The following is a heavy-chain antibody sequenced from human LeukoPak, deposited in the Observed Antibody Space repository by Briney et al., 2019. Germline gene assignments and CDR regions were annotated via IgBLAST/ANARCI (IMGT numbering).Heavy chain of an antibody. CDR1: GFTVSSNY. D-gene: IGHD3-3*01. J-gene: IGHJ4*02. V-gene: IGHV3-66*01. CDR3: ARGPTYYDFWSGYYDY. Sequence: GGSLRPSCAASGFTVSSNYMSWVRQAPGKGLEWVSVIYSGGSTYYADSVKGRFTISRDNSKNTLYLQMNSLRAEDTAVYYCARGPTYYDFWSGYYDYWGQGTLVTVSS. CDR2: IYSGGST.